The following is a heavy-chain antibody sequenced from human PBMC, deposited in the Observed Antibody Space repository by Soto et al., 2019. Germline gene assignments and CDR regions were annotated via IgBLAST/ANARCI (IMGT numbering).Heavy chain of an antibody. J-gene: IGHJ4*02. V-gene: IGHV3-23*01. D-gene: IGHD2-15*01. CDR3: ATQDCSGAACSPPG. CDR2: IISDTART. CDR1: GFPFGRSA. Sequence: EVQLLESGGGLVQPGGSLRLSCAASGFPFGRSAMSWVRQAPGMGLEWVSTIISDTARTHYAVSVKGRFTISRDSSKNTMFLQMNRLRAADTAVYYCATQDCSGAACSPPGWGQGTLVTVSS.